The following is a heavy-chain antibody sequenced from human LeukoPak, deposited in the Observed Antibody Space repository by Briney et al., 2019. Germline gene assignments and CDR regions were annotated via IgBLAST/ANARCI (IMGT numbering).Heavy chain of an antibody. CDR2: IYHSGNT. CDR3: ARDTLYSSSWYPFDY. CDR1: GYSISSGYY. J-gene: IGHJ4*02. V-gene: IGHV4-38-2*02. Sequence: PSETLSLTCTVSGYSISSGYYWGWIRQPPGKGLEWIGSIYHSGNTYYNPSLKSRVTISVDTSKSQFSLKLSSVTAADTAVYYCARDTLYSSSWYPFDYWGQGTLVTVSS. D-gene: IGHD6-13*01.